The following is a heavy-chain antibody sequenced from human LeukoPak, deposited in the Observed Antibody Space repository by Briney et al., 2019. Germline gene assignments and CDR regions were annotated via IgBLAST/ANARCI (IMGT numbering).Heavy chain of an antibody. CDR2: INAGNGNT. CDR3: ARGGSRNYYDSSGFFDY. V-gene: IGHV1-3*01. D-gene: IGHD3-22*01. Sequence: GASVKVSCKASGYTFTSYAMHWVRQAPGQRLEWMGWINAGNGNTKYSQKFQGRVTITRDTSASTAYVELSSLRSEDTAVYYCARGGSRNYYDSSGFFDYWGQGTLVTVSS. CDR1: GYTFTSYA. J-gene: IGHJ4*02.